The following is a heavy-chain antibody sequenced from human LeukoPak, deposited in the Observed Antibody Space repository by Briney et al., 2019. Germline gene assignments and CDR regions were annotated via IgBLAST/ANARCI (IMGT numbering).Heavy chain of an antibody. CDR1: GGSMTGYH. CDR3: ARAVYVSRSYPFDY. CDR2: IYYSGRT. J-gene: IGHJ4*02. V-gene: IGHV4-59*01. Sequence: PSETLSLTCTVSGGSMTGYHWTCIPQSPGKGLECIGYIYYSGRTNYNPSLKSRVTISIDTSSNYFSLKVSSVTAVDTAVYYCARAVYVSRSYPFDYWGQGTLVTVSS. D-gene: IGHD3-10*01.